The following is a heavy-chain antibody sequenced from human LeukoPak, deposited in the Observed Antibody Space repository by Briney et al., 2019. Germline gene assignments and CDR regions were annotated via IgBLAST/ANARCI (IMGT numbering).Heavy chain of an antibody. D-gene: IGHD3-22*01. CDR3: ARDTGYYYDSSGYVDY. CDR1: GFTFSSYE. CDR2: ISSSGSTI. Sequence: GGSLRLSCAASGFTFSSYEMNWVRQAPGKGLEWVSYISSSGSTIYYADSVKGRFTISRDNAKNSLYLQMNGLRAEDTAVYYCARDTGYYYDSSGYVDYWGQGTLVTVSS. V-gene: IGHV3-48*03. J-gene: IGHJ4*02.